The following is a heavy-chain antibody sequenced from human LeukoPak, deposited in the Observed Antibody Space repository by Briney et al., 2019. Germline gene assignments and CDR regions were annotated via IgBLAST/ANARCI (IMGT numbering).Heavy chain of an antibody. CDR1: GGSFSGYY. D-gene: IGHD2-2*01. CDR2: INHSGST. CDR3: ARGRYCSSASCYSGYYGMGV. Sequence: SETLSLTCAVYGGSFSGYYWSWIRQPPGKGLEWIGEINHSGSTNYNPSLKSRVTISVDTSKNQFSLKLSSVTAADTAVYYCARGRYCSSASCYSGYYGMGVWGQGTTVTVSS. V-gene: IGHV4-34*01. J-gene: IGHJ6*02.